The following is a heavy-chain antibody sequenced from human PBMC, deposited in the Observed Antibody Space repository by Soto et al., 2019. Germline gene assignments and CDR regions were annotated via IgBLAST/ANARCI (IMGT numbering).Heavy chain of an antibody. CDR2: ISAYNGNT. J-gene: IGHJ4*02. D-gene: IGHD3-9*01. Sequence: ASVKVSCKASGYTFTSYGISWVRQAPGQGLEWMGWISAYNGNTNYAQKLQGRVTMTTDTSTSTAYMELRSLRSDDTAVYYCARVYYDILTGYSPSFDYWGQGTLVTVSS. CDR3: ARVYYDILTGYSPSFDY. V-gene: IGHV1-18*01. CDR1: GYTFTSYG.